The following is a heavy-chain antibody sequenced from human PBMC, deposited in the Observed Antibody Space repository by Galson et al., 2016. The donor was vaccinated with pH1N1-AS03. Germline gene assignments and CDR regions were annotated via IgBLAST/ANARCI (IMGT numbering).Heavy chain of an antibody. D-gene: IGHD3-10*01. V-gene: IGHV5-10-1*01. Sequence: QSGAEVKKPGESLRISCQGSGYSFPSYWINWVRQMPGKGLEWMGRTDPSDSYTNYSPSFQGHVTFSTDKSISTAYLQWNSLKASDTAMYYCASLMFRGRQNSGNAFDIWGQGTMVTVSP. CDR2: TDPSDSYT. CDR3: ASLMFRGRQNSGNAFDI. CDR1: GYSFPSYW. J-gene: IGHJ3*02.